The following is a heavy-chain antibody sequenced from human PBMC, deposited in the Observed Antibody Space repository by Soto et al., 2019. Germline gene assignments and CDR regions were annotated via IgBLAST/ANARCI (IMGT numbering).Heavy chain of an antibody. J-gene: IGHJ4*02. V-gene: IGHV4-39*07. CDR2: IFYSGST. CDR3: ARIYFDSSDYYGGHDY. CDR1: SGSISSTIYS. Sequence: SETLSLTCTVSSGSISSTIYSWDWIRQPPGKGLEWIGSIFYSGSTYYNPSLKSRVTISVDTSKNQFSLTLTSVTVSDTAVYFCARIYFDSSDYYGGHDYWGQGDLVTVSS. D-gene: IGHD3-22*01.